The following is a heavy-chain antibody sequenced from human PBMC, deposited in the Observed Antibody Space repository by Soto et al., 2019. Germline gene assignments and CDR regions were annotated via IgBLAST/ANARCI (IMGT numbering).Heavy chain of an antibody. D-gene: IGHD5-18*01. Sequence: GGSLRLSCAATGFTFSSFGMNWVRQAPGKGLEWVSYIKSNSKSIYYADSVKGRFTISRDNAKNLLYLQMNSLRDEDTAVYYCARHGYSYGGGYFDYWGQGTLVTVSS. J-gene: IGHJ4*02. CDR3: ARHGYSYGGGYFDY. CDR1: GFTFSSFG. CDR2: IKSNSKSI. V-gene: IGHV3-48*02.